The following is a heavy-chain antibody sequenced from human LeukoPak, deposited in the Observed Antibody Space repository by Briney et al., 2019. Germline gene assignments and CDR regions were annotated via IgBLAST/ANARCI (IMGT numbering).Heavy chain of an antibody. CDR3: ATAINCSSTSCYNLGGLDY. Sequence: ASVKVSCKVSGYTLTELSTHWVRQAPGKGLEWMGGFDPEDGETIYAQKFQGRVTMTEDTSTDTAYMELSSLRSEDTAVYHCATAINCSSTSCYNLGGLDYWGQGTLVTVSS. CDR2: FDPEDGET. V-gene: IGHV1-24*01. CDR1: GYTLTELS. D-gene: IGHD2-2*01. J-gene: IGHJ4*02.